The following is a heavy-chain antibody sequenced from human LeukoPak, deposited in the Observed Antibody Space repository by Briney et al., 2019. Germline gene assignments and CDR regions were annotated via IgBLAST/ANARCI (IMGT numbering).Heavy chain of an antibody. CDR3: VKGLYPIVRSPFGY. D-gene: IGHD3-10*01. CDR2: ISSNGGST. J-gene: IGHJ4*02. Sequence: PGGSLRLSCSASGFTFSSYAMHWVRQAPGKGLEYVSAISSNGGSTYYADSVKGRFTISRDNSENTLYLQMSSLRAEDTAVYYCVKGLYPIVRSPFGYWGQGTLVTVSS. CDR1: GFTFSSYA. V-gene: IGHV3-64D*06.